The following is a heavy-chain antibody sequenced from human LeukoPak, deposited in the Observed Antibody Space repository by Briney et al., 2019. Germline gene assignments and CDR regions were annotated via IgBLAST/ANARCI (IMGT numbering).Heavy chain of an antibody. V-gene: IGHV1-8*01. CDR3: ARGGTHRLLWFGEWRDWFDP. D-gene: IGHD3-10*01. CDR2: MNPNSGNT. Sequence: ASVKVSCKASGYTFTSYDINWVRQATGQGVEWMGWMNPNSGNTGYAQKFQGRVTMTRNTSISTAYMELSSLRSEDTAVYYCARGGTHRLLWFGEWRDWFDPWGQGTLVTVSS. J-gene: IGHJ5*02. CDR1: GYTFTSYD.